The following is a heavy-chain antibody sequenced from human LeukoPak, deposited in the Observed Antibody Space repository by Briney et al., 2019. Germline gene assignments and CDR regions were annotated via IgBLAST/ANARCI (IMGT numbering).Heavy chain of an antibody. Sequence: GGSLRLSCAASGLSFRSCWMSWVRQAPGKGLEWVSSISSSSSYIYYADSVKGRFTISRDNAKNSLYLQMHRLRAEDTAVYYWARFRYCSSTSCYPPSGYWGQGTLVTVSS. CDR2: ISSSSSYI. CDR3: ARFRYCSSTSCYPPSGY. D-gene: IGHD2-2*01. CDR1: GLSFRSCW. V-gene: IGHV3-21*01. J-gene: IGHJ4*02.